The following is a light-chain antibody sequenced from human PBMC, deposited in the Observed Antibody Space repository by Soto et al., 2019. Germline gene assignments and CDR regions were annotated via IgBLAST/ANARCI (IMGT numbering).Light chain of an antibody. J-gene: IGLJ2*01. V-gene: IGLV3-21*04. CDR2: YDS. Sequence: SYELTQPPSVSVAPGKTARITCGGNNIGSKSVHWYQQKPSQAPVLVIYYDSDRPSGIPERFSGSNSGNTATLTISRVEAGDEADYYCQVWDRSSDHPVFGGGTKLTVL. CDR1: NIGSKS. CDR3: QVWDRSSDHPV.